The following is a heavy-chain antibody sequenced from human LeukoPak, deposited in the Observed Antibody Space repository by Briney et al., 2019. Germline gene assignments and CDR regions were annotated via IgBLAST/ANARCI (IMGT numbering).Heavy chain of an antibody. CDR3: EGRYCSSTSCSTN. CDR2: ISSDGSST. CDR1: GFTFSTCW. Sequence: GGSLRLSCAASGFTFSTCWMHWVRQAPGKGLVWVSRISSDGSSTNYADSVKGRFTISRDNAKNTLYLQMNSLRAEDTAMYYCEGRYCSSTSCSTNWGQGTLVTVSS. D-gene: IGHD2-2*02. V-gene: IGHV3-74*01. J-gene: IGHJ4*02.